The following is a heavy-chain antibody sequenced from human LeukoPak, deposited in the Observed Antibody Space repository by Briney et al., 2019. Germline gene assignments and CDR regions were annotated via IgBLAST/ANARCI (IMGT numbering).Heavy chain of an antibody. CDR1: GFTFSSNW. D-gene: IGHD2-15*01. Sequence: PGGSLRLSCAASGFTFSSNWMHWVRQAPGKGLVWVSRINEDGSTTNYADSVKGRSTIFRDNAKNTLYLQMNSLRAEDTAVYYCAAGSLYCSGGSCYSSYFDYWGQGTLVTVSS. J-gene: IGHJ4*02. V-gene: IGHV3-74*01. CDR2: INEDGSTT. CDR3: AAGSLYCSGGSCYSSYFDY.